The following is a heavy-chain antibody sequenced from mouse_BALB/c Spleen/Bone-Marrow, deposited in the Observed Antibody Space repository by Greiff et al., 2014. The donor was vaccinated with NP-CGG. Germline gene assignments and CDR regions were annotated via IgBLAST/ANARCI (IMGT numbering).Heavy chain of an antibody. D-gene: IGHD2-10*02. CDR1: GYSFTGYY. CDR3: ARQLYGNYAY. CDR2: INPYNGGT. J-gene: IGHJ3*01. Sequence: EVQLQQSGPELVKPGPSVKISCKASGYSFTGYYMHWVKQSHGKSLEWIGEINPYNGGTSYNQKFKGKATLTVDTSSSTAFMELHSLTSEDSLVYYCARQLYGNYAYWGQGTLATVSA. V-gene: IGHV1S30*01.